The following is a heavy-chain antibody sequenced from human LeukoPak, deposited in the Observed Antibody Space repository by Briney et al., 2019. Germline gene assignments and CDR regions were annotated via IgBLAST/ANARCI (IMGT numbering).Heavy chain of an antibody. D-gene: IGHD2-15*01. V-gene: IGHV3-30-3*01. Sequence: GGSLRLSCGASGFIFSTYAMHWVRQAPGTGLKWVAVISSDGSDKYYSDSVKGRFTISRDNSENTFYLQMNFLRVEDTAVYYCARDLIREGSIDYWGQGTLVTVSS. CDR3: ARDLIREGSIDY. J-gene: IGHJ4*02. CDR1: GFIFSTYA. CDR2: ISSDGSDK.